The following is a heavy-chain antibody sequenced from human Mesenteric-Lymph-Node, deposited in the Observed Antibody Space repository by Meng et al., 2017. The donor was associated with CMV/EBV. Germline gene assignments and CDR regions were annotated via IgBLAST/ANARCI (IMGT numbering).Heavy chain of an antibody. CDR2: ISTSSSYI. V-gene: IGHV3-21*04. Sequence: GESLKISCAASGFTFSSSSMNWVRQAPGKGLEWVSSISTSSSYIYYADSVKGRFTVSRDNAKNSLYLQMNSLRAEDTALYYCAKASPYDSSGYYSPPDYWGQGTLVTVSS. CDR3: AKASPYDSSGYYSPPDY. D-gene: IGHD3-22*01. J-gene: IGHJ4*02. CDR1: GFTFSSSS.